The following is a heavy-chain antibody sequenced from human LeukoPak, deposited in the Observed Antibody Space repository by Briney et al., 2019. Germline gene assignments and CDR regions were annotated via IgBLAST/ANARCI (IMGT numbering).Heavy chain of an antibody. D-gene: IGHD3-3*01. CDR2: MDNSGST. CDR1: GGSISSNY. J-gene: IGHJ5*02. CDR3: ARANSWAISNWPDP. Sequence: SETLSLTCTVSGGSISSNYWSWIRQPPGQGLEWIGYMDNSGSTSYNPSLKSRVTISLDTSKNQCSLKVSSVTAADTAVYYCARANSWAISNWPDPWGQGTLVTVSS. V-gene: IGHV4-59*01.